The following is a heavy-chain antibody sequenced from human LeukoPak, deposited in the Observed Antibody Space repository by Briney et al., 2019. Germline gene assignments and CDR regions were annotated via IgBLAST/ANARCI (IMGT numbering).Heavy chain of an antibody. Sequence: GGSLRLSCAASGFTFRSYAMSWVRQAPGKGLEWVSAISGSGGSTYYADSVKGRFTISRDNSKNTLYLQMNSLRAEDTAVYYCAKNLHVEYSSSWYEAWFDPWGQGTLVTVSS. D-gene: IGHD6-13*01. V-gene: IGHV3-23*01. J-gene: IGHJ5*02. CDR1: GFTFRSYA. CDR3: AKNLHVEYSSSWYEAWFDP. CDR2: ISGSGGST.